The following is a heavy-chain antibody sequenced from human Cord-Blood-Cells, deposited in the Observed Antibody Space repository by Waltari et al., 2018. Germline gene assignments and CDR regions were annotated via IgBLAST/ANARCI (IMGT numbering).Heavy chain of an antibody. Sequence: QVQLVQSGAEVKKPGSSLKASCKASGDTFSSYAISWVQQAPGQGLEWMGGIIPIFGTANYAQKFQGRVTITAYKSTSTAYMELSSLRSEDTAVYYCARSLVTTNWFDPWGQGTLVTVSS. CDR3: ARSLVTTNWFDP. J-gene: IGHJ5*02. V-gene: IGHV1-69*06. CDR2: IIPIFGTA. CDR1: GDTFSSYA. D-gene: IGHD4-4*01.